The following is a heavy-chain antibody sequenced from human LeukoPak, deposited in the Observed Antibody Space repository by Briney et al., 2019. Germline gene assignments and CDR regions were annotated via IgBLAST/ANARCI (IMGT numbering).Heavy chain of an antibody. CDR3: AKGVGYGGMDV. Sequence: GGSLRLSCAASGFTFSGYGMHWVRQAPGKGLEWVAVISYDGHNEYYGDSVKGRFAISRDNSKNTVSLQMDSLRAEDTGIYYCAKGVGYGGMDVWGQGTTVTVSS. CDR2: ISYDGHNE. CDR1: GFTFSGYG. J-gene: IGHJ6*02. V-gene: IGHV3-30*18. D-gene: IGHD5-12*01.